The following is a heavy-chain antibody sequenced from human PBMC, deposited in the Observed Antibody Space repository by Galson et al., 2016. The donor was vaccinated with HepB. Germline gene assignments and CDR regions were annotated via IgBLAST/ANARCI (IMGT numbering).Heavy chain of an antibody. CDR2: IFYSGRT. CDR1: GASIGSGQHY. V-gene: IGHV4-31*03. CDR3: ATTWARGWFDP. Sequence: TLSLTCTVSGASIGSGQHYWSWIRQHPGKGLEWIGYIFYSGRTSYNPSLKRRVNMSVDTSKNQFSLKLSSVTVADTAVYYCATTWARGWFDPWGHGTLVSVSS. J-gene: IGHJ5*02. D-gene: IGHD2/OR15-2a*01.